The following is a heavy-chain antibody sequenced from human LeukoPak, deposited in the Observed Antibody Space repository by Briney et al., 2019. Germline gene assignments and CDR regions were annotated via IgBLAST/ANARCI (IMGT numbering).Heavy chain of an antibody. CDR3: ARRMTTVTAYFDH. V-gene: IGHV3-7*01. Sequence: PGGSLRLSCAASGFTFSSYWMSWVRQAPGKGLEWVANIKQDGSEKYYVDSVKGRFTISRDNAKNSLYLQMNGLRAEDTAVYYCARRMTTVTAYFDHWGQGTLVTVSS. J-gene: IGHJ4*02. CDR2: IKQDGSEK. D-gene: IGHD4-11*01. CDR1: GFTFSSYW.